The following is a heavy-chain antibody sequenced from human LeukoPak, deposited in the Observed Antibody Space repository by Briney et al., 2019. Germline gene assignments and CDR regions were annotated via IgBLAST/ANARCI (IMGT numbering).Heavy chain of an antibody. CDR1: GFTFSSYE. D-gene: IGHD3-10*01. J-gene: IGHJ5*02. CDR2: ISSSGSTI. Sequence: GGSLRLSCAASGFTFSSYEMNWVRQAPGKGLEWVSYISSSGSTIYYADSVKGRFAISRDNAKNSLYLQMNSLRVEDTALYYCAKDAAPILWFGKTWFDPWGQGTLVTVSS. V-gene: IGHV3-48*03. CDR3: AKDAAPILWFGKTWFDP.